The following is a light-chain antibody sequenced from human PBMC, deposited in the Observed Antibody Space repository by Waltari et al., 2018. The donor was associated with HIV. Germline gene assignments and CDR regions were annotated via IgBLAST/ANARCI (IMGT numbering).Light chain of an antibody. J-gene: IGLJ3*02. CDR1: RLPKQF. CDR2: KDS. CDR3: QSADSSDTWV. Sequence: SSELPQPPSVSVSPGQTAYMTCSGDRLPKQFAHWYQQKPGQAPVLVIYKDSARPSGIPERFSGSSSGTTVTLTINRVQAEDEADYYCQSADSSDTWVFGGGTKLTV. V-gene: IGLV3-25*03.